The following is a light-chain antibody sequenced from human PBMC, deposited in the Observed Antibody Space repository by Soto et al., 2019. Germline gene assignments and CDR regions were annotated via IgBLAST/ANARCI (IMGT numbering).Light chain of an antibody. CDR1: QSVDSSY. V-gene: IGKV3-20*01. CDR2: GTS. J-gene: IGKJ2*01. Sequence: EIVLTQSPGTLSLSPGERATLSCRASQSVDSSYLAWYQQKPGQAPKLLMYGTSNRATGIPDSFSGSGSGTDFTLTISSLEPEDFALYFCQRYGSSPYTFGQGTKVEIK. CDR3: QRYGSSPYT.